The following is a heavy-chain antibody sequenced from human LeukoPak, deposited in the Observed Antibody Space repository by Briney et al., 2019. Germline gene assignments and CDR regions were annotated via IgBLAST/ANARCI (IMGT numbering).Heavy chain of an antibody. Sequence: LSLTCTVSGGSISSSSYYWGWIRQAPGKGLEWVSYISSSGSTIYYADSVKGRFTISRDNAKNSLYLQMNSLRAEDTAVYYCARDLVGATSPFDYWGQGTLVTVSS. CDR3: ARDLVGATSPFDY. CDR2: ISSSGSTI. CDR1: GGSISSSSYY. J-gene: IGHJ4*02. D-gene: IGHD1-26*01. V-gene: IGHV3-11*01.